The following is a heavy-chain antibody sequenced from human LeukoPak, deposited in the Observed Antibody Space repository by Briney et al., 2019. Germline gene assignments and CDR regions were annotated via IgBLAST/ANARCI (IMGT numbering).Heavy chain of an antibody. V-gene: IGHV4-39*01. CDR2: IFYPGNT. D-gene: IGHD3-16*02. CDR1: GGSISSSSYY. J-gene: IGHJ4*02. Sequence: AATLSLTCTVSGGSISSSSYYWGWIRQPPGKGLEWIVSIFYPGNTYYNPSLKSRVTISVDTSKNLFSLKLSSVTAADTAVYYCARQYYDYVWGSYRDLYYFDYWGQGTLVTVS. CDR3: ARQYYDYVWGSYRDLYYFDY.